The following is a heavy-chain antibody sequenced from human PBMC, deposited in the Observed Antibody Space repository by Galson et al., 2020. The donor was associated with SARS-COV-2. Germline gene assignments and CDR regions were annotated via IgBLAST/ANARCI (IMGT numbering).Heavy chain of an antibody. J-gene: IGHJ3*02. CDR2: ISHSGGT. CDR1: GTSISSGSYS. V-gene: IGHV4-30-2*01. D-gene: IGHD4-17*01. Sequence: SETLSLTCAVSGTSISSGSYSWNWIRQPPGKGLEWIGYISHSGGTYYNPSLKSRVTISGDRSKNQFSLRLSSVTAADTAVYYGARLDCGEYAPEAVDMWGPGTRVTVAS. CDR3: ARLDCGEYAPEAVDM.